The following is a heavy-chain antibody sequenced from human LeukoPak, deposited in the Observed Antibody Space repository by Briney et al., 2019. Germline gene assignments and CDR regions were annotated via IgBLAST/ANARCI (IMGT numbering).Heavy chain of an antibody. CDR1: GFTFSDYS. CDR2: ISVSSGNT. V-gene: IGHV3-11*05. Sequence: GGSLRLSCAASGFTFSDYSMSWIRQAPGMGLEWVSYISVSSGNTNYADSVKGRFTISRDNAKNLLYLQMSSLRAEDTAVYYCARVGFGDYYYYGMDVWGQGTTVTVSS. D-gene: IGHD3-10*01. J-gene: IGHJ6*02. CDR3: ARVGFGDYYYYGMDV.